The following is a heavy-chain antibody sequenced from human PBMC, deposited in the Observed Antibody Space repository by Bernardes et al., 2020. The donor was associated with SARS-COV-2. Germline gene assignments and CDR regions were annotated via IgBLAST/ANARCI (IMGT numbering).Heavy chain of an antibody. V-gene: IGHV3-13*01. J-gene: IGHJ6*02. CDR3: ARADYGGSFYYYYGMDV. CDR2: IGTAGDT. CDR1: GFTFSSYD. D-gene: IGHD2-15*01. Sequence: GSLRLSCAASGFTFSSYDMHWVRQATGKGLEWVSAIGTAGDTYYPGSVKGRFTISRENAKNSLYLQMNSLRAGDTAVYYCARADYGGSFYYYYGMDVWGQGTTVTVSS.